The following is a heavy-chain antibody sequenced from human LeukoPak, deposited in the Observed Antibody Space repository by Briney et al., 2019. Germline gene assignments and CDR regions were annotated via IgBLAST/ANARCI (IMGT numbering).Heavy chain of an antibody. D-gene: IGHD3-10*01. CDR2: IYHSRST. V-gene: IGHV4-38-2*02. CDR3: ASPRGYYYYMDV. Sequence: SETLSLTCTVSGYSISSGYYWGWIGQPPGKGLEWIGSIYHSRSTYYNPSLKSRVTISVDTSKNQFSLKLSSVTAADTAVYYCASPRGYYYYMDVWGKGTTVTVSS. CDR1: GYSISSGYY. J-gene: IGHJ6*03.